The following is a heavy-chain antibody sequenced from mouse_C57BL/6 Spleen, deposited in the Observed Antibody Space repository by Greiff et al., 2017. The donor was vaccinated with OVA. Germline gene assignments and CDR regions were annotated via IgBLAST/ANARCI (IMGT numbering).Heavy chain of an antibody. Sequence: VQLQQPGAELVKPGASVQLSCKASGYTFTSYWMHWVKQRPGRGLEWIGRIDPNSGGTKYNQKFKGKATLTVDTSSSTAYMQLSSLTSEDSAVYYCAIPRFAYWGQGTLVTVSA. V-gene: IGHV1-62-3*01. CDR1: GYTFTSYW. J-gene: IGHJ3*01. CDR2: IDPNSGGT. CDR3: AIPRFAY.